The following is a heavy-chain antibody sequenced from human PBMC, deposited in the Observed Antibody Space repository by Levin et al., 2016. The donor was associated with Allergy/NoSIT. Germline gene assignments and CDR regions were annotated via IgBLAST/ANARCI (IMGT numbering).Heavy chain of an antibody. J-gene: IGHJ2*01. CDR1: GGSISSYY. CDR3: ARLTMVRGVRANWYFDL. CDR2: IYTSGST. Sequence: GSLRLSCTVSGGSISSYYWSWIRQPAGKGLEWIGRIYTSGSTNYNPSLKSRVTMSVDTSKNQFSLKLSSVTAADTAVYYCARLTMVRGVRANWYFDLWGRGTLVTVSS. D-gene: IGHD3-10*01. V-gene: IGHV4-4*07.